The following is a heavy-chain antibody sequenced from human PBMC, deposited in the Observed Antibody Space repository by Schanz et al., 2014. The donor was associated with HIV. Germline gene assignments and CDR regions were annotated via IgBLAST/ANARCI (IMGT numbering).Heavy chain of an antibody. D-gene: IGHD3-22*01. CDR1: GFNFNNFA. Sequence: EVQLLESGGGLEQPGGSLRLSCAASGFNFNNFAMSWVRQAPGKGLEWVSSISGSGVSTFYAGSVKGRFAISRDNSKNTLYLQMTTLRIDDTAVYYCAKPEYDSRGSSQSHFDYWGQGTLVTVSP. CDR3: AKPEYDSRGSSQSHFDY. J-gene: IGHJ4*02. V-gene: IGHV3-23*01. CDR2: ISGSGVST.